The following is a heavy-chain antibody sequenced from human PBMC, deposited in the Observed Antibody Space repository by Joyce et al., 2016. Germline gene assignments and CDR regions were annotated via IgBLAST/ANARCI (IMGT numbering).Heavy chain of an antibody. D-gene: IGHD6-13*01. J-gene: IGHJ4*02. CDR1: GYNFDTYW. Sequence: EVQLVQSGAEVKKPGESLKISCKSFGYNFDTYWIGWVRQMPGKGLDWMGIIFPGDSDVTYSPSFQGQVTISVDKSIDTAYLQWSSLKTSDTAMYYCARLGSTSWHYWGQGTLVTVSS. V-gene: IGHV5-51*01. CDR3: ARLGSTSWHY. CDR2: IFPGDSDV.